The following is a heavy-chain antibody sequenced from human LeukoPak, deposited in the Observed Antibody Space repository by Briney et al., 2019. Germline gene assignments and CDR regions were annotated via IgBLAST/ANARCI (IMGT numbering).Heavy chain of an antibody. CDR1: GFTFSSHW. CDR2: INSDGRTT. J-gene: IGHJ6*02. Sequence: GGSLRLSCAASGFTFSSHWMHWVRQAPGKGLVWVPLINSDGRTTTYADSVKGRLTISRDNAKNTLYLQMNSLRAEDTAVYYCARGGDGMDVWGQGTTVTVSS. D-gene: IGHD3-16*01. CDR3: ARGGDGMDV. V-gene: IGHV3-74*01.